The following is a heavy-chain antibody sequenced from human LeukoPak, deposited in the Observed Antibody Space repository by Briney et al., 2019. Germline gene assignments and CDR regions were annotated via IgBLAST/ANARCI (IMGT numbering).Heavy chain of an antibody. Sequence: SETLCLTCTVSGGSISSYHWSWIRQPPGKGLQWIGFIYSSGSTNYNPSLKSRVTISLDTSKNQFSLRVSSVTSADTAVYYCARGNSGYEYAFDIWGQGTIDTVSS. V-gene: IGHV4-59*01. D-gene: IGHD5-12*01. J-gene: IGHJ3*02. CDR1: GGSISSYH. CDR2: IYSSGST. CDR3: ARGNSGYEYAFDI.